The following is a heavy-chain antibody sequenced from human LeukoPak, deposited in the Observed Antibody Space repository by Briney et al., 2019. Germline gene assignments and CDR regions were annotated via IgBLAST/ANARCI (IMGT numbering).Heavy chain of an antibody. CDR3: ARDDKYYYDNSGRTDY. Sequence: ASVKVSCKSSGYTFTSYGISWVRQAPGQGLEWMGWISAYNGNTNYAQKLQGRVTMTTDTSTGTAYMELRSLRSDDTAVYYCARDDKYYYDNSGRTDYWGQGTLVTVSS. J-gene: IGHJ4*02. CDR1: GYTFTSYG. V-gene: IGHV1-18*01. CDR2: ISAYNGNT. D-gene: IGHD3-22*01.